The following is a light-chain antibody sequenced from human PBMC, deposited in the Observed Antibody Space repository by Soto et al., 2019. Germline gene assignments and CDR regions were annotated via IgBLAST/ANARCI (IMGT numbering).Light chain of an antibody. CDR3: QQSYGTPIT. Sequence: IQLTQSPSSLSASVGHRGTITCRASQSISRYLNWYQQKPGKAPNLLIYVASSLQSEVPSRFSGSGSGTDFTLTITSLQPEDFATYYCQQSYGTPITFGPGTRVEIK. J-gene: IGKJ5*01. V-gene: IGKV1-39*01. CDR1: QSISRY. CDR2: VAS.